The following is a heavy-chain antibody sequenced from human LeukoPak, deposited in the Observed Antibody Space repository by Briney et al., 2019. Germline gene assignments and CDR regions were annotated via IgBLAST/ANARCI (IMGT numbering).Heavy chain of an antibody. CDR3: ATAPNWNDAPFDY. V-gene: IGHV1-24*01. Sequence: ASVKVSCKVSGYTLTELSMHWVRQAPGKGLEWRGGFDPEDGETIYAQKFQGRVTMTEDPSTDTAYMELSSLRSADPAVYYCATAPNWNDAPFDYWGQGTLVTVSS. D-gene: IGHD1-20*01. J-gene: IGHJ4*02. CDR2: FDPEDGET. CDR1: GYTLTELS.